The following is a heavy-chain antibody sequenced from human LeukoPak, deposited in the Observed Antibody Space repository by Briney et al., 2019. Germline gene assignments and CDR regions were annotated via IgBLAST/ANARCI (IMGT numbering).Heavy chain of an antibody. V-gene: IGHV4-59*01. CDR1: GGSISSYY. D-gene: IGHD6-19*01. J-gene: IGHJ4*02. CDR3: ARDLGYSSGWYRTNYFDY. Sequence: SETLSLTCTVSGGSISSYYWSWIRQPPGKGLEWIGYIYYSGSTNYNPSLKSRVTISVDTSKNQFSLKLSSVTAADTAVHYCARDLGYSSGWYRTNYFDYWGQGTLVTVSS. CDR2: IYYSGST.